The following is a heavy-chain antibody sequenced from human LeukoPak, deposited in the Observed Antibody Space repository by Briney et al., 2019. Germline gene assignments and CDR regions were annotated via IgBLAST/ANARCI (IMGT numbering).Heavy chain of an antibody. CDR2: IYHSGST. Sequence: SGTLSLTCAVSGYSISSGYYWGWIRQPPGKGLEWIGSIYHSGSTYYNPSLKSRVTISVDTSKNQFSLKLSSVTAADTAVYYCARQYYDFWSGYLHYFDYWGQGTLVTVSS. CDR3: ARQYYDFWSGYLHYFDY. J-gene: IGHJ4*02. CDR1: GYSISSGYY. V-gene: IGHV4-38-2*01. D-gene: IGHD3-3*01.